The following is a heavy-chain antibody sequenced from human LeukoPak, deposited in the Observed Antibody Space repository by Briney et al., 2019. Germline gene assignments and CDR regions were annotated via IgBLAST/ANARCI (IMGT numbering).Heavy chain of an antibody. CDR1: GFIFSKYW. CDR2: INQDGSAK. D-gene: IGHD3-16*01. J-gene: IGHJ6*01. Sequence: GGSLRLSCAASGFIFSKYWMSWVRQAPGKGLEWVANINQDGSAKYYVDSVKGRFTISRDNAKNSLYLQMSNLRAEDTAVYFCARGGGLDVWGQGATVTVSS. V-gene: IGHV3-7*03. CDR3: ARGGGLDV.